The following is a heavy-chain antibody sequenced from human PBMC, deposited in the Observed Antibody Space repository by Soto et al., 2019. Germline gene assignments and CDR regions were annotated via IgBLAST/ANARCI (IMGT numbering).Heavy chain of an antibody. J-gene: IGHJ3*01. V-gene: IGHV3-15*07. CDR3: TTGSAEGV. Sequence: QLVESGGGLVRAGGSLRLSCSASGFSISSAWMNWVRQAPGKGLEWVGRIKTKIEGETTHYAAPVNGRFTISRDHTTNMLYLQMNSLNADATALYYYTTGSAEGVWGQGTRVTVSS. CDR1: GFSISSAW. CDR2: IKTKIEGETT. D-gene: IGHD6-6*01.